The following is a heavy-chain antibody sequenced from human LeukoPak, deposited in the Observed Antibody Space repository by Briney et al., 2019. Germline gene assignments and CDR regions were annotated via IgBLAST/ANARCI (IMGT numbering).Heavy chain of an antibody. CDR2: INPNSGGT. CDR1: GYTFTGYY. D-gene: IGHD7-27*01. V-gene: IGHV1-2*02. Sequence: GASVKVSRKASGYTFTGYYMHWVRQAPGQGLEWMGWINPNSGGTNYAQKFQGRVTMTRDTSISTAYMELSRLRSDDTAVYYCAREVAGAGNWFDPWGQGTLVTVSS. J-gene: IGHJ5*02. CDR3: AREVAGAGNWFDP.